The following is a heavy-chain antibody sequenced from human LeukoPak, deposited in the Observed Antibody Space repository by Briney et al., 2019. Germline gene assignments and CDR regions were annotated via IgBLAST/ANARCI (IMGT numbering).Heavy chain of an antibody. CDR1: GYTFTGYY. CDR2: ISYDGDNK. Sequence: SCKASGYTFTGYYMHWVRQAPGKGLEWVAIISYDGDNKYYADSVKGRFTISRDNSKNTLYLQMNSLRAEDTALYYCARGYSSGWSNWFDPWGQGTLVTVSS. V-gene: IGHV3-30*04. CDR3: ARGYSSGWSNWFDP. J-gene: IGHJ5*02. D-gene: IGHD6-19*01.